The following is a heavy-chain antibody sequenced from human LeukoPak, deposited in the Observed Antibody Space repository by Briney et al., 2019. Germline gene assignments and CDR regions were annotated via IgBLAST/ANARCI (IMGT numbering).Heavy chain of an antibody. J-gene: IGHJ4*02. CDR2: ISCSGGST. D-gene: IGHD3-10*01. V-gene: IGHV3-23*01. CDR1: GVTFSSYA. CDR3: EKPWVPERFGELSPFDY. Sequence: GGSLRLSCAASGVTFSSYAMSWVRQAPGKGLEWVSAISCSGGSTYYADSVKGRFTISRDNSKNTLYLQMNSLRAEDTAVYYCEKPWVPERFGELSPFDYWGQGTLVTVSS.